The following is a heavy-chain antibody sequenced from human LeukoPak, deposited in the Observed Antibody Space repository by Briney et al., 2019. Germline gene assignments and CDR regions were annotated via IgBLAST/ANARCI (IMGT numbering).Heavy chain of an antibody. V-gene: IGHV3-33*08. CDR1: GFTFSTYS. CDR2: IWFDGSNK. CDR3: AREGEGYYDAFDI. Sequence: GGSLRLSCVASGFTFSTYSMNWVRQAPGKGLEWVAIIWFDGSNKYYADSVKGRFTISRDNSKNTLYLQMNSLRAEDTAVYYCAREGEGYYDAFDIWGQGTMVTVSS. D-gene: IGHD3-16*01. J-gene: IGHJ3*02.